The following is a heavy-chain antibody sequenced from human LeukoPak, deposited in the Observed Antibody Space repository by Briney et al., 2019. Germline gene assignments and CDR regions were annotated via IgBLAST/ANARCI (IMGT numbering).Heavy chain of an antibody. CDR3: AKDGRGYDILTGYYYYGMDV. CDR1: GFTFSSYA. D-gene: IGHD3-9*01. CDR2: ISGSGGST. Sequence: GGSLRLSCAASGFTFSSYAMSWVRQAPGKGLEWVSAISGSGGSTYYADSVKGRFTISRDNSKNTLYLQMNSLRAEDTAVYYCAKDGRGYDILTGYYYYGMDVWAKGPRSPSP. J-gene: IGHJ6*02. V-gene: IGHV3-23*01.